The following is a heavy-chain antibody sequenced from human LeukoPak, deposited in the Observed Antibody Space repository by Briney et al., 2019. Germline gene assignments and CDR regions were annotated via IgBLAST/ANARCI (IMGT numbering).Heavy chain of an antibody. CDR1: GFTVSSNY. CDR2: IFSDDST. J-gene: IGHJ1*01. Sequence: PAGSLRLSCVASGFTVSSNYMSWVRQDPGKGLEWVSIIFSDDSTYYGDSVKGRFTISRDNSKNTLYLQMNSLRDEDTAVYYCARDGPYYGWGQGTLVTVSS. CDR3: ARDGPYYG. D-gene: IGHD3-10*01. V-gene: IGHV3-66*01.